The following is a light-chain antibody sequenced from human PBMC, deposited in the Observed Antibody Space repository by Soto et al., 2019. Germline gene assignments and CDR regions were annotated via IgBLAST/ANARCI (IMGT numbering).Light chain of an antibody. CDR2: DAS. J-gene: IGKJ4*01. V-gene: IGKV3-11*01. Sequence: EIVLAQSPATLSLSPGDRATLSCRASRSVGDYLAWYQQKPGQPPRLLIYDASNRATGIPARFSGSGSGTDFTLTISSLEPEDFAVYYCQQRSDWPLTFDGGTKVEIK. CDR3: QQRSDWPLT. CDR1: RSVGDY.